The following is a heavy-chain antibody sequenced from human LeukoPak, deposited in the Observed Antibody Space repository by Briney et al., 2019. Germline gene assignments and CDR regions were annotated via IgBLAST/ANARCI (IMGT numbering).Heavy chain of an antibody. D-gene: IGHD3-3*01. Sequence: PGGSLRLSCAASGFTFSSYWMSWVRQAPGKGLEWVANIKKDGSEKYYVDSVKGRFTISRDNAKNSLYLQMNSLRAEDTALYYCARCGNSLFLGYDFWSGYYTSGEGMNYYYMDVWGKGTTVTVSS. CDR3: ARCGNSLFLGYDFWSGYYTSGEGMNYYYMDV. CDR1: GFTFSSYW. J-gene: IGHJ6*03. V-gene: IGHV3-7*03. CDR2: IKKDGSEK.